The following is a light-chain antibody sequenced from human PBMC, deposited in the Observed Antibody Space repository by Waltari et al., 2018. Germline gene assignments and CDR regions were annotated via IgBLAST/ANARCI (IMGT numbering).Light chain of an antibody. CDR3: QQYNNWPS. CDR1: QSVSSN. CDR2: GAS. Sequence: EIVMTQSPATLSVSPGERATLSCRASQSVSSNLAWYQQKPGQAPRLLIYGASTRGTGIPARFSGSGSGTEFTLTISSLQSEDFAVDYCQQYNNWPSFGQGTKVEIK. J-gene: IGKJ1*01. V-gene: IGKV3-15*01.